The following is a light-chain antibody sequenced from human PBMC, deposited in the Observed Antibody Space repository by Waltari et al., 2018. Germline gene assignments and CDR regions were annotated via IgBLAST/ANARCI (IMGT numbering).Light chain of an antibody. V-gene: IGKV3-11*01. CDR2: ETS. CDR3: QLRAHWPPIFS. Sequence: VLTQSPATSSLSPGETATPSCRASQILNSYLAWYQQKPGQAPRLLIYETSNRAAGIPPRFSGSGSGTDFALTISSLEPDDFAVYHCQLRAHWPPIFSFGQGTKLEIK. J-gene: IGKJ2*03. CDR1: QILNSY.